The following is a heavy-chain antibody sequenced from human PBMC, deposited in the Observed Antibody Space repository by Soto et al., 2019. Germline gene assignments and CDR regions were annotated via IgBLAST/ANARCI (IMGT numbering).Heavy chain of an antibody. CDR3: ARGQGDCSGGSCYGEFDY. Sequence: GSVRLSCAASGFTFSIYDMHWVLQATGKGLEWVSAIGTAGDTYYPGSVKGRFTISRENAKNSLYLQMNSLRAGDTAVYYCARGQGDCSGGSCYGEFDYWGQGTLVTVSS. V-gene: IGHV3-13*01. CDR2: IGTAGDT. J-gene: IGHJ4*02. CDR1: GFTFSIYD. D-gene: IGHD2-15*01.